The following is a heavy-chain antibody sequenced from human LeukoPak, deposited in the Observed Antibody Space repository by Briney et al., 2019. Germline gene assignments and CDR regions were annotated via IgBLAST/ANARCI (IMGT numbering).Heavy chain of an antibody. Sequence: SETLSLTCTVSGGSISSDNYYWGWIRQPPGKGLEWIGSIYYGGYTYYNPSLKSRVTISVDTSKNQFSLKLSSVTAADTAIYYCQSRFLEWLLDYWGQGTLVTVSS. J-gene: IGHJ4*02. V-gene: IGHV4-39*01. D-gene: IGHD3-3*01. CDR3: QSRFLEWLLDY. CDR2: IYYGGYT. CDR1: GGSISSDNYY.